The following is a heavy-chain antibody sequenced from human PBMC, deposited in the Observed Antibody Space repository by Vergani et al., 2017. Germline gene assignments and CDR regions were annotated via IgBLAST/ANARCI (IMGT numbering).Heavy chain of an antibody. J-gene: IGHJ5*02. CDR1: GFTFSSYS. D-gene: IGHD6-6*01. CDR3: ARGKNSSSSNWFDP. Sequence: EVQLVESGGGLVQPGGSLRLSCAASGFTFSSYSMNWVRQAPGKGLEWVSSISSSSSYIYYADSVKGRFTISRDNAKNSLYLQMNSLRAEDTAVYYCARGKNSSSSNWFDPWGQGTLVTVSS. V-gene: IGHV3-21*01. CDR2: ISSSSSYI.